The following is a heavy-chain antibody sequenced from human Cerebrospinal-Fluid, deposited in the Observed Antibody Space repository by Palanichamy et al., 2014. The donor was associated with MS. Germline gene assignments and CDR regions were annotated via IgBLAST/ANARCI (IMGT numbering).Heavy chain of an antibody. CDR3: ARSDFSNTVDY. Sequence: QLQLQESGPGLVKPSETLSLTCTVSGGSISSGSYYWVWIRQPPGKGLEWIGSLYSSGSTYYNSSLKSRVTISVDTSKNQFSLNLNSVTAADTAVYYCARSDFSNTVDYWGQGTLVTVSS. CDR2: LYSSGST. J-gene: IGHJ4*02. V-gene: IGHV4-39*01. D-gene: IGHD4-11*01. CDR1: GGSISSGSYY.